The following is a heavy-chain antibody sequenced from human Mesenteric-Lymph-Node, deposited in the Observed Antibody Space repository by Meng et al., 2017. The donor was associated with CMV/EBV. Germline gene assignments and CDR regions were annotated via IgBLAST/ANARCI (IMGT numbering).Heavy chain of an antibody. Sequence: GESLKISCTASGFTLGDYAMSWVRQAPGKGLEWVGVTRSKPYGGTTVYAASVEGRFTISRDDSKNSAYLQMNSLKTEDTAVYYCTRGSLYDDFWSGYIVWGQGTQVTVSS. CDR2: TRSKPYGGTT. CDR1: GFTLGDYA. D-gene: IGHD3-3*01. V-gene: IGHV3-49*04. J-gene: IGHJ4*02. CDR3: TRGSLYDDFWSGYIV.